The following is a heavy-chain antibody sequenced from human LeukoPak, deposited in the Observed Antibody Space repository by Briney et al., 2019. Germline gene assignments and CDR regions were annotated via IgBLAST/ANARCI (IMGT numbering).Heavy chain of an antibody. V-gene: IGHV7-4-1*02. CDR2: INTNTGNP. CDR1: GYTFTSYA. Sequence: VASVTVSRKASGYTFTSYAMSWVRQAPGQGLEWMGWINTNTGNPTYAQGFTGRFVFSLDTSVSTAYLQISSLKAEDTAVYYCARASSSSWYGQLWFDPWGQGTLVTVSS. D-gene: IGHD6-13*01. J-gene: IGHJ5*02. CDR3: ARASSSSWYGQLWFDP.